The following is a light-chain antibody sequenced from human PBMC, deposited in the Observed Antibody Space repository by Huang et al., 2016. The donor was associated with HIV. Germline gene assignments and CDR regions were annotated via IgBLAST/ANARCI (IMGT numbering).Light chain of an antibody. J-gene: IGKJ2*01. CDR3: QQYNNWPPYT. V-gene: IGKV3-15*01. Sequence: EIVMTQSPATLSVSPGERAALSCRASESVSSNLAWYQQKPGQAPRLLIYGAYTRATCIPARFSGSGSGTDFTLTITSLQSEDFAVYYCQQYNNWPPYTFGQGTKLEIK. CDR2: GAY. CDR1: ESVSSN.